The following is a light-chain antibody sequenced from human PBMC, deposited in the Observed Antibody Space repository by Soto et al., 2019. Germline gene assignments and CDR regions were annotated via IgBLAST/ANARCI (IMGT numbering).Light chain of an antibody. CDR1: QTISSW. J-gene: IGKJ4*01. CDR2: KAS. Sequence: DIQMTQSPSTLSGSVGYIVTITCRASQTISSWLAWYQQKPGKAPKLLIYKASTLKSGVPSRFSGSGSGIEFTLTISRLEPEDFAVYYCEYYGSSINFAGGTKVDIK. V-gene: IGKV1-5*03. CDR3: EYYGSSIN.